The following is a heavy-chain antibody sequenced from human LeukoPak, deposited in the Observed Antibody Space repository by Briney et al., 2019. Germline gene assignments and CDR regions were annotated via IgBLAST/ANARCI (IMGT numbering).Heavy chain of an antibody. CDR3: AREGSSGSYHT. J-gene: IGHJ4*02. V-gene: IGHV4-31*03. Sequence: SQTLSLTCTVSGGSISSGGYYWSWIRQHPGKGLEWIGYIYYSGSTYYNPSLKSRVTISVDTPKNQFSLKLSSVTAADTAVYYCAREGSSGSYHTWGQGTLVTVSS. CDR2: IYYSGST. D-gene: IGHD3-10*01. CDR1: GGSISSGGYY.